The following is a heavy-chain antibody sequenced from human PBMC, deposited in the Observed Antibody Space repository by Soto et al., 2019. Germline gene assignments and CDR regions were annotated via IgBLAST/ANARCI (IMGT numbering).Heavy chain of an antibody. J-gene: IGHJ6*02. CDR1: GGTFSSYA. Sequence: ASVKVSCKASGGTFSSYAISWVRQAPGQGLEWMGGIIPIFGTANYAQKFQGRVTITADESTITAYMELSSLRSEDTAVYYCASRIVVVPATPPPTYYYYYGMDVWGQGTTVTVSS. D-gene: IGHD2-2*01. CDR3: ASRIVVVPATPPPTYYYYYGMDV. V-gene: IGHV1-69*13. CDR2: IIPIFGTA.